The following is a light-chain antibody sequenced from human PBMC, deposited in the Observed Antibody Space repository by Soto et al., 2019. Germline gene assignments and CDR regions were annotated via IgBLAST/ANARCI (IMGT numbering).Light chain of an antibody. J-gene: IGKJ3*01. Sequence: EIVLTQSPATLSLSPGERATLSCRASQIVGNYLAWYQQKPGQAPRLLIYDASNRATGIPARFSGSGSGTDFTLTISSLEPEDFAVYYCQLRNNWPADTFGPGIKVDI. CDR1: QIVGNY. CDR2: DAS. CDR3: QLRNNWPADT. V-gene: IGKV3-11*01.